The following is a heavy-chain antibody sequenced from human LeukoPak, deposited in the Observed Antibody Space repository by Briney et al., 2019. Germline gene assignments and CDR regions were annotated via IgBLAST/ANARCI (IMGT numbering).Heavy chain of an antibody. CDR2: INPNSGDT. D-gene: IGHD1-26*01. CDR1: GYTFTGYY. CDR3: ANEGSGSYYWY. V-gene: IGHV1-2*02. Sequence: GASVKVSCKASGYTFTGYYMHWMRQAPGQGLEWMGWINPNSGDTNYAQKFQGRVTMTRDTSISTAYMELSRLRSDDTAVYYCANEGSGSYYWYWGQGTLVTVSS. J-gene: IGHJ4*02.